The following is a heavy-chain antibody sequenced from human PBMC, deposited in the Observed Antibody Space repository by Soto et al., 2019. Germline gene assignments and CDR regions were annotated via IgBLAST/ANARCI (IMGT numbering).Heavy chain of an antibody. CDR3: ARDLKRLTMIVVVSPGD. D-gene: IGHD3-22*01. J-gene: IGHJ4*02. V-gene: IGHV1-18*01. Sequence: GASVKVSCKASGYTFTNYGVSWVRQTPGQGLEWMGWISPNIGNTNYAEKFQGRVTLTTDTSTSTAYLELRSLSPDDTAVYYCARDLKRLTMIVVVSPGDWGQGTVVTVSS. CDR2: ISPNIGNT. CDR1: GYTFTNYG.